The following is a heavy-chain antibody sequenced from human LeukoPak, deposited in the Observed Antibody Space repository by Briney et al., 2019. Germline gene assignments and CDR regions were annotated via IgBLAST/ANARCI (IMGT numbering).Heavy chain of an antibody. CDR2: IYHSGST. V-gene: IGHV4-4*02. Sequence: SETLSLTCAVSGGSISSSNWWSWVRQPPGKGLEWIGEIYHSGSTNYNPSLKSRVTISVDKSKNQFSLKLSSVTAADTAVYYCARRYYYDSSGYYRYYFDYWGQGTLVTVSS. CDR3: ARRYYYDSSGYYRYYFDY. J-gene: IGHJ4*02. CDR1: GGSISSSNW. D-gene: IGHD3-22*01.